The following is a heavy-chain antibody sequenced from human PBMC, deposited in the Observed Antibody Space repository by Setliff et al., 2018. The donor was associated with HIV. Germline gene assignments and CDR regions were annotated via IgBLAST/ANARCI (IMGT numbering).Heavy chain of an antibody. D-gene: IGHD5-12*01. CDR1: GFTFSNHW. CDR3: ATHRVGQRPWLSDF. Sequence: PGGSLRLSCAASGFTFSNHWMYWVRQVPGKGLVWVSRISSDGTSKSYADSVKGRFTISRDNTKNALYLQMNSLRAKDTAVYYCATHRVGQRPWLSDFWGQGTLVTVSS. V-gene: IGHV3-74*01. CDR2: ISSDGTSK. J-gene: IGHJ4*02.